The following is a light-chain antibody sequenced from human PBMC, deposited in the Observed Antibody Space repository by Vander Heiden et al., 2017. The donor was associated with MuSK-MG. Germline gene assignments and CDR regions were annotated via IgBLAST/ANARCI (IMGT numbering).Light chain of an antibody. J-gene: IGLJ3*02. CDR3: AAWDDSLNGPV. Sequence: SVLTQPPSASGTPGQRVTISCSGSSSNIGSNTVNWYQQLPGTAPKLLIYSNNQRPSGVPDRFSGSKSGTSASLAISGLQSEDEADYYYAAWDDSLNGPVFGGGTKLTVL. CDR1: SSNIGSNT. CDR2: SNN. V-gene: IGLV1-44*01.